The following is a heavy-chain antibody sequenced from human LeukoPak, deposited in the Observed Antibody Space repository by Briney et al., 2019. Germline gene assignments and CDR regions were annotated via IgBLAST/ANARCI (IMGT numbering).Heavy chain of an antibody. J-gene: IGHJ4*02. CDR1: GFTFSTYW. CDR3: TRATAVAFDY. D-gene: IGHD6-19*01. CDR2: INPDGTST. V-gene: IGHV3-74*01. Sequence: GGSLRLSYAASGFTFSTYWMHWVRQAPGKGLVWVSRINPDGTSTSNADSVKGRFTISRDNAKNTVYLQVNSLRAEDTAVYYCTRATAVAFDYWGQGTLVTV.